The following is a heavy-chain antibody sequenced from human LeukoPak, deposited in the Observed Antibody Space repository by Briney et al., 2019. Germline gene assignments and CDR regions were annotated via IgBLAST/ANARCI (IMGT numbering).Heavy chain of an antibody. J-gene: IGHJ4*02. CDR2: ISADNGNT. CDR3: ARALYHTFDY. Sequence: WASVKVSYKASGYTFSSYGISWVRQAPGQGLEWMGWISADNGNTNYVQKFQGRVTMTTDTSTSTAYMELRSLRSDDTAVYYCARALYHTFDYWGQGTLVTVSS. V-gene: IGHV1-18*01. D-gene: IGHD2-2*01. CDR1: GYTFSSYG.